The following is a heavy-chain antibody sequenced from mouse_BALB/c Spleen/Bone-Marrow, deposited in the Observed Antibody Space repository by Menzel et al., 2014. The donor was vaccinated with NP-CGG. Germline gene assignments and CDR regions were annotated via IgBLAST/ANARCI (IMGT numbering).Heavy chain of an antibody. J-gene: IGHJ4*01. CDR3: ARERDGYFRDAMDY. CDR2: INSNGGST. V-gene: IGHV5-6-3*01. D-gene: IGHD2-3*01. CDR1: GFTFSSYG. Sequence: EVKLVESGGGLVQPGGSLKLSCAASGFTFSSYGMSWVRQTPDKRLELVATINSNGGSTYYPDSVKGRFTISRDNAKNTLYLQKRSLKSEDTAMYYCARERDGYFRDAMDYWGQGTSVTVSP.